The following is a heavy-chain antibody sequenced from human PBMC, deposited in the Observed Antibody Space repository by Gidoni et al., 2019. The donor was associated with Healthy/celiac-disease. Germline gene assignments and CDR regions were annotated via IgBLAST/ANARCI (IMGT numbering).Heavy chain of an antibody. J-gene: IGHJ2*01. CDR3: ARGRLIFRCGGDCGGSWYFDL. CDR2: MNPNSGNT. V-gene: IGHV1-8*01. D-gene: IGHD2-21*02. Sequence: QVQLVQSGAEVKKPGASVKVSCKASGYTFTSYDINWVRQATGQGLEWMGWMNPNSGNTGYAQKFQGRVTMTRNTSISTAYMELSSLRSEDTAVYYCARGRLIFRCGGDCGGSWYFDLWGRGTLVTVSS. CDR1: GYTFTSYD.